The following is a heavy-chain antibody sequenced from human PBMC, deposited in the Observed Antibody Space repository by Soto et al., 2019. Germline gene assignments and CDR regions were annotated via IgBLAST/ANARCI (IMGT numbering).Heavy chain of an antibody. CDR1: GFILSGYD. CDR2: IGTAGDP. Sequence: EEQLVESGGGLVQPGGSLRLSCVASGFILSGYDMHWVRQATGEGLEWVSAIGTAGDPYYSGSVKGRFTISRGNAENSVYLKMNSLRAGDTAVYYCARAGYDSSGYYFYAMDVWGPGTTVTVSS. CDR3: ARAGYDSSGYYFYAMDV. J-gene: IGHJ6*02. D-gene: IGHD3-22*01. V-gene: IGHV3-13*05.